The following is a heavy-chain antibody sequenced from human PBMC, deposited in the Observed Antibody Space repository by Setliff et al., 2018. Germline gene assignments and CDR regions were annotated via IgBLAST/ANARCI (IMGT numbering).Heavy chain of an antibody. CDR2: IIPMFGT. CDR1: GGTFSSYV. D-gene: IGHD3-10*01. CDR3: AGGQRLVRKYYYYMDV. J-gene: IGHJ6*03. Sequence: SSVTVSCKASGGTFSSYVISWVREAPGQGLEWMGGIIPMFGTNYAQKLQGRVTSTADESTSTAYMELSSLGSEDTAVYYCAGGQRLVRKYYYYMDVWGKGTTVTVSS. V-gene: IGHV1-69*13.